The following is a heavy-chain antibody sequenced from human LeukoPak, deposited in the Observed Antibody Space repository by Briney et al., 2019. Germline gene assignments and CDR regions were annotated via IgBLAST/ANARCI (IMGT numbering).Heavy chain of an antibody. CDR1: GGSISSYY. Sequence: PSETLSLTCTVSGGSISSYYWSWIRQPPGKGLEWIGYIYYSGSTNYNPSLKSRVTISVDTSKNQFSLELSSVTAADTAVYYCARDSDFWSGYFYGMDVWGQGTTVTVSS. CDR2: IYYSGST. J-gene: IGHJ6*02. V-gene: IGHV4-59*01. CDR3: ARDSDFWSGYFYGMDV. D-gene: IGHD3-3*01.